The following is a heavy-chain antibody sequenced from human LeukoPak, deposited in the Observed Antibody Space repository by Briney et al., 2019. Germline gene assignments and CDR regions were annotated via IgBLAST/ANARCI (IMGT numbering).Heavy chain of an antibody. CDR2: ISGNSGSDT. J-gene: IGHJ4*02. D-gene: IGHD3-10*01. Sequence: GGSLRLSCAASGFTFSSYAMGWVRQAPGKGLEWFSAISGNSGSDTYNADAVKGRFTISRDNSKTTLYLEMNSLRAEDTAVYYCAKGSSSGRPYFFDYWGQGSLVAVSS. V-gene: IGHV3-23*01. CDR1: GFTFSSYA. CDR3: AKGSSSGRPYFFDY.